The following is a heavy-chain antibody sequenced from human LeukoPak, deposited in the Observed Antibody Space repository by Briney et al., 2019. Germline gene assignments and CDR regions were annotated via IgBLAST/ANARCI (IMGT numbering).Heavy chain of an antibody. CDR3: ARCRLESGSYYYFDY. J-gene: IGHJ4*02. D-gene: IGHD1-26*01. CDR2: IYHSGST. Sequence: SGTLSLTCAVSGGSISSSNWWSWVRQPPGKGLEWIGEIYHSGSTNYNPSLKSRVTMSVDTSKNQFSLKLSSVTAADTAVYYCARCRLESGSYYYFDYWGQGTLVTVSS. V-gene: IGHV4-4*02. CDR1: GGSISSSNW.